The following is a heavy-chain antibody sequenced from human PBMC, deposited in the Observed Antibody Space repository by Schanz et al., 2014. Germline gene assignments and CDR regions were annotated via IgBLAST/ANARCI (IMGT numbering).Heavy chain of an antibody. V-gene: IGHV3-48*02. D-gene: IGHD1-26*01. CDR3: ARGGATRFDY. CDR2: ISSSSSTI. CDR1: GFTFGNYA. Sequence: DVQLVDSGGALVQPGGSLRLSCAASGFTFGNYAMNWVRQAPGKGLEWVSYISSSSSTIYYADSVKGRFTISRDNAKNSLYLQMNSLRDEDTAVYYCARGGATRFDYWGQGTLVTVSS. J-gene: IGHJ4*02.